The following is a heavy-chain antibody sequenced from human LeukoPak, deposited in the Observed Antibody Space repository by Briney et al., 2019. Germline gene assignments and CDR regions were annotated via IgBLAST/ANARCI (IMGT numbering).Heavy chain of an antibody. CDR2: IYYSGST. D-gene: IGHD6-6*01. CDR3: ARGAARPLFDY. V-gene: IGHV4-59*01. CDR1: GGSISSYY. Sequence: PSETLSLTCTVSGGSISSYYWSWIRQPPGEGLEWIGYIYYSGSTNYNPSLKSRVTISVDTSKNQFSLKLSSVTAADTAVYYCARGAARPLFDYWGQGTLVTVSS. J-gene: IGHJ4*02.